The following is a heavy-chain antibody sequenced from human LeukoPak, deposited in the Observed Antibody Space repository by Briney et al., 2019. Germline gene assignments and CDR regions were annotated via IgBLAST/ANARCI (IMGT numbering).Heavy chain of an antibody. CDR1: GGSISSGGYY. D-gene: IGHD6-6*01. V-gene: IGHV4-30-2*01. CDR2: IYHSGST. CDR3: ASVGSIAEN. Sequence: TLSLTCIVSGGSISSGGYYWSWIRQPPGKGLEWIGYIYHSGSTYYNPSLKSRVTISVDRSKNQFSLKLSSVTAADTAVYYCASVGSIAENWGQGTLVTVSS. J-gene: IGHJ4*02.